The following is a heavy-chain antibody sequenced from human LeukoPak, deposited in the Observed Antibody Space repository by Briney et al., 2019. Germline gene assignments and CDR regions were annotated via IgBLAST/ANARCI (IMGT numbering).Heavy chain of an antibody. CDR1: GFTFSSYW. Sequence: GGSLRLSCAASGFTFSSYWMHWVRQAPGKGLVWVSRINSDGSSTSYADSVKGRFTISRDNAKNTLYLQMNSLRAEDTAVYYCAVSWSGYYDYYFDYWGQGTLVTVSS. D-gene: IGHD3-3*01. V-gene: IGHV3-74*01. J-gene: IGHJ4*02. CDR2: INSDGSST. CDR3: AVSWSGYYDYYFDY.